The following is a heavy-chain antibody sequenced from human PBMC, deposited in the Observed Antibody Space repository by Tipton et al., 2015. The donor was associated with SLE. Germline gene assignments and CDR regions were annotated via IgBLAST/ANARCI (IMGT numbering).Heavy chain of an antibody. V-gene: IGHV3-7*01. Sequence: GSLRLSCTASGLNFGDYAMSWVRQAPGKGLEWVANIKQEGSEKYYVGSVKGRFTISRDNAKNSLYLQINSLRAEDTAVYYCARDSPYGSVDYWGQGTLVTVSS. CDR2: IKQEGSEK. CDR3: ARDSPYGSVDY. CDR1: GLNFGDYA. D-gene: IGHD3-10*01. J-gene: IGHJ4*02.